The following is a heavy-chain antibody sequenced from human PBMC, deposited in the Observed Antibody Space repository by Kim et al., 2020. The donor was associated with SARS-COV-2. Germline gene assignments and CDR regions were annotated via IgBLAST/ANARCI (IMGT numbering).Heavy chain of an antibody. CDR2: IWYDGSNK. CDR3: ARVEGGWSFGY. V-gene: IGHV3-33*01. D-gene: IGHD6-19*01. CDR1: GFIFSSFG. J-gene: IGHJ4*02. Sequence: GGSLRLSCAASGFIFSSFGMHWVRQAPGKGLEWVSVIWYDGSNKYYADSVKGRFTISRDNSKNTLYLQMNSLRVEDTAVYYCARVEGGWSFGYWGQGALVTVSS.